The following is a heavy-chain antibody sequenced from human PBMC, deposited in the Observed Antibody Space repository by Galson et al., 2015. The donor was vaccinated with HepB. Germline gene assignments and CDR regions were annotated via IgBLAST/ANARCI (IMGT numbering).Heavy chain of an antibody. V-gene: IGHV3-30*04. CDR2: ISYDGSNK. J-gene: IGHJ4*02. D-gene: IGHD2-15*01. CDR3: ARDRLVVVVAAYFDY. CDR1: GFTFSSYA. Sequence: SLRLSCAASGFTFSSYAMHWVRQAPGKGLEWVAVISYDGSNKYYADSVKGRFTISRDNSKNTLYLQMNSLRAEDTAVYYCARDRLVVVVAAYFDYWGQGTLVTVPS.